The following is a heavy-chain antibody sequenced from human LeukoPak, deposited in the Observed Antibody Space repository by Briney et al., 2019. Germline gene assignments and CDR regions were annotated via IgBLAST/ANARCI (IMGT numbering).Heavy chain of an antibody. CDR2: ISSSSSYT. CDR1: GFTFSDYY. V-gene: IGHV3-11*06. Sequence: PGVSLRLSCAASGFTFSDYYMIWIRQAPGKGLEWVSYISSSSSYTNYADSVKGRFTISRDNAKNSLYLQINSLRAEDRAVYYCARGADYDYVWGSYRPLDYWGQGTLVTVSS. J-gene: IGHJ4*02. CDR3: ARGADYDYVWGSYRPLDY. D-gene: IGHD3-16*02.